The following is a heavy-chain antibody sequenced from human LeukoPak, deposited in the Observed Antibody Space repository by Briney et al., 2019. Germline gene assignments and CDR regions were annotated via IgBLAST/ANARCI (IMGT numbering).Heavy chain of an antibody. V-gene: IGHV4-59*01. CDR1: GGSISSYY. J-gene: IGHJ4*02. D-gene: IGHD3-3*01. Sequence: SETLSLTCTVSGGSISSYYWSWIRQPPGKGLEWTGYIYYSGSTNYNPSLKSRVTISVDTSKNQFSLKLSSVTAADTAVYYCARRITIFGVVDYWGQGTLVTVSS. CDR3: ARRITIFGVVDY. CDR2: IYYSGST.